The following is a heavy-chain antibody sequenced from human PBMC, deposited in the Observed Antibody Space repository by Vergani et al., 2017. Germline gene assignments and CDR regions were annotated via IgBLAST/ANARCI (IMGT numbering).Heavy chain of an antibody. Sequence: QVQLQESGPGLVKPSETLSLTCTVSGGSISSYYWSWIRQPPGKGLEWIGYIYYSGSTNYNPSLKSRVTISVDTSKNQFSLKLSSVTAADTAVYYCARGPGGTREDDWGQGTLVTVSS. V-gene: IGHV4-59*12. CDR3: ARGPGGTREDD. CDR1: GGSISSYY. J-gene: IGHJ4*02. D-gene: IGHD3-16*01. CDR2: IYYSGST.